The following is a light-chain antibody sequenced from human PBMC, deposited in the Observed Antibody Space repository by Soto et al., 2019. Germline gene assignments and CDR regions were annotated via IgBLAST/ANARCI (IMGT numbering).Light chain of an antibody. V-gene: IGLV2-14*01. J-gene: IGLJ2*01. CDR3: SSYTSSSTPVV. Sequence: QPVLTQPASVSGSPGQSITISCTGTSSDVGGYNYDSWYQQHPGKAPKLMIYEVSNRPSGVSNRFSGSKSGNTASLTISGLQAEDEADYYCSSYTSSSTPVVFGGGTKLTVL. CDR1: SSDVGGYNY. CDR2: EVS.